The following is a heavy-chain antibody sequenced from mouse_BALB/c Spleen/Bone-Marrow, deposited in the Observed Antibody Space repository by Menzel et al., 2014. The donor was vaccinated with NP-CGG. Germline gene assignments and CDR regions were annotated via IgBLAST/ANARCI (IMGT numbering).Heavy chain of an antibody. Sequence: VQLQQSGAEFAKPGASVRLSCKASGYTFTRFYIHWVKQRPGQDLEWIGEIDPSDSYINYNQKFKGKATLTVDKSSSTAHMQLSSLTSEDSALYYCARWGYLDYWGQGTTLTVSS. V-gene: IGHV1-69*02. D-gene: IGHD3-1*01. CDR3: ARWGYLDY. CDR1: GYTFTRFY. CDR2: IDPSDSYI. J-gene: IGHJ2*01.